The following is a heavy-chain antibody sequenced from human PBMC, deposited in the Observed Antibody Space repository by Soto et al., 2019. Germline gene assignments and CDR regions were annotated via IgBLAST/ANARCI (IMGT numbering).Heavy chain of an antibody. CDR3: ASYENYCDDVVDAFDI. J-gene: IGHJ3*02. CDR2: IIPILGIA. CDR1: GGTFSSYT. D-gene: IGHD4-17*01. V-gene: IGHV1-69*02. Sequence: QVQLVQSGAEVKKPGSSVKVSCQASGGTFSSYTISWVRQAPGQGLEWMGRIIPILGIANYAQKFQGRVTITADKSTSTAYMELSSLRSEDTAVYYCASYENYCDDVVDAFDIWGQGTMVTVSS.